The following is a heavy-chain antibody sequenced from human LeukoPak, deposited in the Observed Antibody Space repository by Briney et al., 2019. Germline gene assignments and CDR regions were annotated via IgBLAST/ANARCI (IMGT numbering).Heavy chain of an antibody. V-gene: IGHV1-18*01. D-gene: IGHD2-2*01. CDR1: GYTFTSYG. Sequence: ASVKVSCKASGYTFTSYGFSWVGQAPGQGREGMGWISAYNGNTMYAQKLQGRVTMTTDTSTSTAYMELRSLTSDDTALYYCARDFRDCSSTSCHPWFDPWGQGTLVTVSS. CDR2: ISAYNGNT. J-gene: IGHJ5*02. CDR3: ARDFRDCSSTSCHPWFDP.